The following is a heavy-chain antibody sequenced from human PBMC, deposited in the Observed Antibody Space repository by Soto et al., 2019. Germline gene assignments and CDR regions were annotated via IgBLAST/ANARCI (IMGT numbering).Heavy chain of an antibody. CDR1: GYTFTRYG. Sequence: QVHLVQSGAEVKKPGASVKVSCKTSGYTFTRYGISWVRQAPGQGLEWMGWISGYDGRTNFAQKVQDRVTMTTDTPXXTVHMEVRSLSSDETAVYYCAREGDVPDYYYGMDVWGQGTTVTVSS. D-gene: IGHD2-21*02. J-gene: IGHJ6*02. V-gene: IGHV1-18*01. CDR3: AREGDVPDYYYGMDV. CDR2: ISGYDGRT.